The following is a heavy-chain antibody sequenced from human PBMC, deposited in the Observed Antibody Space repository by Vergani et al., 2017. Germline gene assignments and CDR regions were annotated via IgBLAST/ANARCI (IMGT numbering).Heavy chain of an antibody. CDR1: GFTFSDYY. J-gene: IGHJ6*02. Sequence: QVQLVESGGGLVKPGGSLRLSCAASGFTFSDYYMSWIRQAPGKGLEWVSYISSSSSYIYYADSVKGRFTISRDNAKNSLYLQMNSLRAEDTAVYYCASKATVTTGLWDYYYYGMDVWGQGTTVTVSS. V-gene: IGHV3-11*06. D-gene: IGHD4-11*01. CDR3: ASKATVTTGLWDYYYYGMDV. CDR2: ISSSSSYI.